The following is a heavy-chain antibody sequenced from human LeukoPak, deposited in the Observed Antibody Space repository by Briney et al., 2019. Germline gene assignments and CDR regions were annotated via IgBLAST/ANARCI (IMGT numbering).Heavy chain of an antibody. Sequence: GGSLRLSCAASGLTISDSWIHWVRQVPGKGLMWVSRLASDENNRIYADSVKGRFTISRDNAKNTLFLQMNSLRVEDTGFYYCARDAGWGRLDSWGQGALVTVSS. J-gene: IGHJ4*02. D-gene: IGHD3-16*01. CDR2: LASDENNR. CDR1: GLTISDSW. V-gene: IGHV3-74*01. CDR3: ARDAGWGRLDS.